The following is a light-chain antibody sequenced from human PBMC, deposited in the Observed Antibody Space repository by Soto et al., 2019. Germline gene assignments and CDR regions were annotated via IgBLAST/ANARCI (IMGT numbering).Light chain of an antibody. CDR2: EVN. Sequence: QSVLTQPASVSGSPGQSITISCTGSSSDVGGYNYVSWYQQHPGKAPKLMINEVNSRPSGVSNRFSGSKSGNTASLTISGLQAEDEADYYCSSYTSSSTYVVFGGGTKLTVL. CDR1: SSDVGGYNY. CDR3: SSYTSSSTYVV. V-gene: IGLV2-14*01. J-gene: IGLJ2*01.